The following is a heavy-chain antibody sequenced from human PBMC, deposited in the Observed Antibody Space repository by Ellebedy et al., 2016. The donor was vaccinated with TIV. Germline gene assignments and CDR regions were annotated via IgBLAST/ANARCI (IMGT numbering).Heavy chain of an antibody. CDR1: GFTFSDYY. CDR2: ISSSTTYT. J-gene: IGHJ4*02. Sequence: GESLKISCAASGFTFSDYYMSWIRQAPGKGLEWISYISSSTTYTNYADSVKGRFTISRDNAKNSLYLRMNSLRAEDTAVYYCARARGCSGGSCHNFDYWGQGTLVTVSS. CDR3: ARARGCSGGSCHNFDY. D-gene: IGHD2-15*01. V-gene: IGHV3-11*06.